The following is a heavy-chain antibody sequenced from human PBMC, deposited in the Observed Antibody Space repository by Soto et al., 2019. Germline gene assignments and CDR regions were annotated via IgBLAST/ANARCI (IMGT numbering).Heavy chain of an antibody. CDR3: ARDPTPIADSSTVYYYGLDV. V-gene: IGHV3-30-3*01. D-gene: IGHD6-6*01. Sequence: PGGPLRLSGAAPGFTFSSYAMHWFRQAPGKGLGWVAVISYDGSNKYYADSVKGRFTISRDNSKNTLYLQTNNLRPEDSGVYFCARDPTPIADSSTVYYYGLDVWGQGTTVTVSS. CDR1: GFTFSSYA. CDR2: ISYDGSNK. J-gene: IGHJ6*02.